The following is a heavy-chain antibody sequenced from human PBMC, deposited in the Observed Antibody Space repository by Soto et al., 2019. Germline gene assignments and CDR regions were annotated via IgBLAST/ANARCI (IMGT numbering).Heavy chain of an antibody. CDR3: ATAAGHTHGTYYFDY. J-gene: IGHJ4*02. Sequence: SQTLSLPCAISGDSVSSNSAAWNWIRQSPSRGLEWLGRTYYRSKWYNEYAVPVKSRITINPDTSKNQFSLQLNSVTPEDTAVYYCATAAGHTHGTYYFDYWAQGTLVTVSS. D-gene: IGHD1-26*01. CDR2: TYYRSKWYN. V-gene: IGHV6-1*01. CDR1: GDSVSSNSAA.